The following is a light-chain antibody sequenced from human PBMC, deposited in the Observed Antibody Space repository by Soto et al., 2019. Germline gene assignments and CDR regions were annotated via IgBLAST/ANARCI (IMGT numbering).Light chain of an antibody. CDR1: QSVSSN. V-gene: IGKV3-11*01. CDR2: DAS. J-gene: IGKJ1*01. Sequence: EIVLTQSPGTLSLSPGERATLXCRASQSVSSNLAWYQQKPGQARRLLIYDASSRASAITARFGGSGSGKDFTITISMLEPEDLAVYDCQQRSNWRTFGQGTKVDIK. CDR3: QQRSNWRT.